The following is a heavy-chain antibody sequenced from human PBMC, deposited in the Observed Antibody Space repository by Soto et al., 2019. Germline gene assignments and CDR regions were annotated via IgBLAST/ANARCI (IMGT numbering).Heavy chain of an antibody. Sequence: QVQLQESGPGLVKPSQTLSLTCTVSGGSISSGDYYWSWIRQPPGKGLEWIGYIYYSGSTYYNPSLKSRVTISVDTSKNQFSLQLISVTAADTAVYYCARAGPYYGGNSGLYYYYYGMDVWGQGTTVTVSS. D-gene: IGHD4-17*01. V-gene: IGHV4-30-4*01. CDR3: ARAGPYYGGNSGLYYYYYGMDV. CDR1: GGSISSGDYY. J-gene: IGHJ6*02. CDR2: IYYSGST.